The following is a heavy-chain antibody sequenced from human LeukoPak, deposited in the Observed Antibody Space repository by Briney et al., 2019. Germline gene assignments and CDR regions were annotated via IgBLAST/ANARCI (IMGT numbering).Heavy chain of an antibody. CDR1: GYTFTSYY. J-gene: IGHJ4*02. V-gene: IGHV1-46*01. CDR2: INPSGGST. CDR3: AREGWAPYSTSQALGFDY. D-gene: IGHD6-13*01. Sequence: ASVKVSFKASGYTFTSYYMHWVRQAPGQGLEWMGIINPSGGSTSYAQKFQGRVTMTRDTSTSTVYMQLSSLRSEDTAVYYCAREGWAPYSTSQALGFDYWGQGTLVTVSS.